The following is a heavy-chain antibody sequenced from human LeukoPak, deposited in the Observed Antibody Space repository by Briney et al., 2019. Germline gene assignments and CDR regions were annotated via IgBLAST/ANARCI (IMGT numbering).Heavy chain of an antibody. J-gene: IGHJ4*02. D-gene: IGHD3-16*02. Sequence: PSETLSLTCTVSGGSISGSSYYWGWIRQPPGKGLEWIGSIYYSGSTYYNPSLKSRVTISVDTSKNQFSLKLSSVTAADTAVYYCARVLSPCYDYVWGSYRSYYFDYWGQGTLVTVSS. CDR1: GGSISGSSYY. V-gene: IGHV4-39*07. CDR3: ARVLSPCYDYVWGSYRSYYFDY. CDR2: IYYSGST.